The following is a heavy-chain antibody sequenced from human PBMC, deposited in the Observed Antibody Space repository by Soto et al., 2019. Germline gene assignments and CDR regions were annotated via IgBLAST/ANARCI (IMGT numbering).Heavy chain of an antibody. CDR3: ASRSFDP. Sequence: LRLSCAASGSTFRGYYMTWIRQAPGKGREWVSSISSSSSYIYSAASGKGRFTISRDNAKNALYLQMNSLRAEDTAVYYCASRSFDPWGQGTLVTVSS. CDR1: GSTFRGYY. CDR2: ISSSSSYI. V-gene: IGHV3-21*04. J-gene: IGHJ5*02.